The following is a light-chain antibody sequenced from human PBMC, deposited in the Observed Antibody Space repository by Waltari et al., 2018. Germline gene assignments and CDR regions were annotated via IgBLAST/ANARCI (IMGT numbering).Light chain of an antibody. Sequence: IVLTQSPGTLSLSPGERATMSCRASQSIGKYLVWYQQRPGQAPRLLIYAASTRSTGIPDGFSGSGSGTDFSLTISRLEPEDFAVYYCQNHERLPATFGQGTKVEIK. CDR3: QNHERLPAT. CDR2: AAS. J-gene: IGKJ1*01. CDR1: QSIGKY. V-gene: IGKV3-20*01.